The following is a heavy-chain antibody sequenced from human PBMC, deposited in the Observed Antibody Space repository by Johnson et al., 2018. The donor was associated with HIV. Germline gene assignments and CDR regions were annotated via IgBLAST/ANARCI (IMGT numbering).Heavy chain of an antibody. V-gene: IGHV3-30*04. CDR3: ARDTVTGSPAFDI. J-gene: IGHJ3*02. D-gene: IGHD1-20*01. Sequence: QVQLVESGGGVVQPGRSLRLSCAASGFTFSSYAMHWVRQAPGKGLEWVAVISYDGSNKYYADSVKGRFTISRDNSKNTLYLQMNSLRAEDTAVYYCARDTVTGSPAFDIWGQGTIVTVSS. CDR1: GFTFSSYA. CDR2: ISYDGSNK.